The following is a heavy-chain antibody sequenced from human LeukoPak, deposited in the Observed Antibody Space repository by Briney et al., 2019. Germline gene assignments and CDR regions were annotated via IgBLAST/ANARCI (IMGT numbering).Heavy chain of an antibody. Sequence: ASVKVSCKVSGYTLTELSMHWLRQAPGKGLEWRGGFDPEDGETIYAQKFQGRVTMTEDTSTDTAYMELSSLRSEDTAVYYCATDRGYPNPGPFDPWGQGTLVTVSS. D-gene: IGHD5-12*01. J-gene: IGHJ5*02. CDR3: ATDRGYPNPGPFDP. CDR2: FDPEDGET. V-gene: IGHV1-24*01. CDR1: GYTLTELS.